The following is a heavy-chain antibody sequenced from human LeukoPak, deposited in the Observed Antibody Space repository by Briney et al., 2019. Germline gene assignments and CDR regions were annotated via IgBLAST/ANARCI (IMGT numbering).Heavy chain of an antibody. D-gene: IGHD3-3*01. Sequence: GGSLRLSCAASGFTFSSYGMHWVHQAPGKGLEWVAVIWYDGSNKYYADSVKGRFTISRDNSKNTLYLQMNSLRAEDTAVYYCARVMRSGYYYYYYGMDVWGQGTTVTVSS. CDR1: GFTFSSYG. J-gene: IGHJ6*02. CDR3: ARVMRSGYYYYYYGMDV. CDR2: IWYDGSNK. V-gene: IGHV3-33*01.